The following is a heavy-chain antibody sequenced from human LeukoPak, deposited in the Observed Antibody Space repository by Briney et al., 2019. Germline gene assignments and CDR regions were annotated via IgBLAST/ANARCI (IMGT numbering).Heavy chain of an antibody. CDR1: GFTFSDYS. V-gene: IGHV3-48*04. D-gene: IGHD1-26*01. CDR2: ISTTGSPI. J-gene: IGHJ4*02. Sequence: PGGSLRLSCAASGFTFSDYSMNWVRQAPGKGLEWVSYISTTGSPIYYADSVKGRFTISRDNAENSLYLQMNSLRAEDTAVYHCARTSSFWGQGTLVTVSS. CDR3: ARTSSF.